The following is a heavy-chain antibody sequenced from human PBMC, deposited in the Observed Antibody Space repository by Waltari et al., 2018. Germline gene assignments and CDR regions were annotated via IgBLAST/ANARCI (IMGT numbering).Heavy chain of an antibody. D-gene: IGHD6-19*01. V-gene: IGHV4-38-2*01. CDR3: AAVAWHYSVRIDY. J-gene: IGHJ4*02. Sequence: QVQLQESGPGLVNPSETLSLTCAVFGHSIRSEYFWGWIRQPPGKGLEWIGTTHHDGTTFYSPSLQNRITISLDTSNNQFSLRLRSMTAADTAVYYCAAVAWHYSVRIDYWGQGTLVTVSS. CDR1: GHSIRSEYF. CDR2: THHDGTT.